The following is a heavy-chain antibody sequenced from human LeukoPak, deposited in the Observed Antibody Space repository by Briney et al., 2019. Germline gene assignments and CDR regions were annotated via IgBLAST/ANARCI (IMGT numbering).Heavy chain of an antibody. CDR2: ISWNSGSI. CDR1: GFTFDDYA. Sequence: PGGSLRLSCAASGFTFDDYAMHWVRQAPGKGLEWVSGISWNSGSIGYADSVKGRFTISRDNAKNSLYLQMNSLRAEDTALYYCAKASGLDWYFDLWGRGTLVTVSS. V-gene: IGHV3-9*01. J-gene: IGHJ2*01. D-gene: IGHD2-21*01. CDR3: AKASGLDWYFDL.